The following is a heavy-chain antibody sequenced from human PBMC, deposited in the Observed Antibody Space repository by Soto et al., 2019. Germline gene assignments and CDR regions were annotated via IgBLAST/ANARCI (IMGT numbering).Heavy chain of an antibody. CDR3: AYSTGWYRHDV. CDR2: IFHSGDT. Sequence: QVQLQESGPGLVKPSGTLSLTCAVSGDSISNSRWWTWVRQPPGQGLAWIGDIFHSGDTNYNPSLKTRVFISVDKSQNQFSLKVSSVTAADTAVYYCAYSTGWYRHDVWGQGTLVTVSS. CDR1: GDSISNSRW. V-gene: IGHV4-4*02. J-gene: IGHJ3*01. D-gene: IGHD6-19*01.